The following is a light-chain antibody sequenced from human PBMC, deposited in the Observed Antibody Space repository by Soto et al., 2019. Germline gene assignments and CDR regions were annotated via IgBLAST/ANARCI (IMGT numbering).Light chain of an antibody. CDR3: QQTYSLPPDIT. V-gene: IGKV1-39*01. Sequence: IQMTQSPSSLSASVGDRVTITCRASHNIDTYLNWYQQKPGKAPILLIYAASSLQSGVPSRFSGSGSGTDFTLTISSLQPEDFATYYCQQTYSLPPDITFGQETRLDIK. CDR2: AAS. J-gene: IGKJ5*01. CDR1: HNIDTY.